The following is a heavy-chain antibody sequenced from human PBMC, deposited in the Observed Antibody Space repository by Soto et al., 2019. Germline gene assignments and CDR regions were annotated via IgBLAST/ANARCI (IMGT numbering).Heavy chain of an antibody. CDR2: FHNSGST. CDR1: GDSMSGYH. D-gene: IGHD6-13*01. Sequence: PSATLSLTCTVSGDSMSGYHWNWIRQPPGKGLQWIGYFHNSGSTTYDSSLKSRVTISIDTSKRQSSLKLTSVTTADTAVYHCARGGGSPYHNHEFDCWGQGTLVTV. CDR3: ARGGGSPYHNHEFDC. V-gene: IGHV4-59*01. J-gene: IGHJ4*02.